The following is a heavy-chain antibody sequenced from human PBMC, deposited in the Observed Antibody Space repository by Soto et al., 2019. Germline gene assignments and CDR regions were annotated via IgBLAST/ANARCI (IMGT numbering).Heavy chain of an antibody. V-gene: IGHV3-15*07. CDR3: ASGGVDTAYYYMDV. D-gene: IGHD5-18*01. Sequence: GGSLRLSCAASGFTFSNAWINWVRQAPGKGLEWVGRIKSKTDGGTTDFAAPVKGRFAISRDDSKNMVYLQMNSLKTEDTGIYYCASGGVDTAYYYMDVWGKGTTVTVSS. J-gene: IGHJ6*03. CDR2: IKSKTDGGTT. CDR1: GFTFSNAW.